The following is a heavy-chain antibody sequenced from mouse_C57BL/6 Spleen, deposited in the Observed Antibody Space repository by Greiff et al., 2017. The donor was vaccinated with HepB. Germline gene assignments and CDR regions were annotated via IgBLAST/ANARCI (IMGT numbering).Heavy chain of an antibody. J-gene: IGHJ2*01. V-gene: IGHV14-4*01. D-gene: IGHD2-3*01. CDR3: TTLDGYIDY. CDR1: GFNIKDDY. Sequence: EVQLQESGAELVRPGASVKLSCTASGFNIKDDYMHWVKQRPEQGLEWIGWIDPENGDTEYASKFQGKATITADTSSNTAYLQLSSLTSEDTAVYYCTTLDGYIDYWGQGTTLTVSS. CDR2: IDPENGDT.